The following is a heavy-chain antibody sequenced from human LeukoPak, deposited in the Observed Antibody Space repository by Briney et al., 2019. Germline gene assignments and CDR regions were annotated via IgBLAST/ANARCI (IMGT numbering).Heavy chain of an antibody. V-gene: IGHV1-2*06. CDR2: INPISGVT. J-gene: IGHJ4*02. CDR3: SRHSSSCYYFDY. Sequence: ASVKVSRKASGYTFTGYYMHWVRPAPGQGLEWMGRINPISGVTNSSQKFQGRVTMTRDTSITTAYVELCRLRSDDTAVYYCSRHSSSCYYFDYWGKGTLVTVSS. D-gene: IGHD6-13*01. CDR1: GYTFTGYY.